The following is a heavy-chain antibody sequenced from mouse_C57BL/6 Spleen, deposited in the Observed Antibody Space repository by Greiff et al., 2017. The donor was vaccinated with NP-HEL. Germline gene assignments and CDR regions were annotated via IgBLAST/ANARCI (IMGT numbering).Heavy chain of an antibody. V-gene: IGHV1-26*01. J-gene: IGHJ2*01. CDR1: GYTFTDYY. Sequence: VQLQQSGPELVKPGASVKISCKASGYTFTDYYMNWVKQSHGKSLEWIGDINPNNGGTSYNQKFKGKATLTVDKSSSTAYMELRSLTSEDSAVYYYAAYGSSYDYFDYWGQGTTLTVSS. CDR3: AAYGSSYDYFDY. D-gene: IGHD1-1*01. CDR2: INPNNGGT.